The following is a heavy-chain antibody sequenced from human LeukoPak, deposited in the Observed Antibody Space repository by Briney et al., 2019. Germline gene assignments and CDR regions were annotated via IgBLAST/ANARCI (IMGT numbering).Heavy chain of an antibody. J-gene: IGHJ4*02. D-gene: IGHD3-22*01. CDR1: GFTFRTYG. CDR3: AKRGSGYTLREYYFDY. Sequence: PGGSLRLSCAASGFTFRTYGMNWVRQAPGKGLEWVSTLSGSGGFTYYADSVRGRFTISRDNSKNTLYLQMNSLRAEDTAVYYCAKRGSGYTLREYYFDYWGQGTLVTVSS. V-gene: IGHV3-23*01. CDR2: LSGSGGFT.